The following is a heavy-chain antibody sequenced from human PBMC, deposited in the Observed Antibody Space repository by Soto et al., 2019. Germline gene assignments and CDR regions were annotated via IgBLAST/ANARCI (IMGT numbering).Heavy chain of an antibody. CDR1: GYTFTSYD. V-gene: IGHV1-8*01. J-gene: IGHJ4*02. CDR2: MNPNSGNT. CDR3: ARVQPTGDPSKYYFDY. Sequence: QVQLVQSGAEVKKPGASVKVSCKASGYTFTSYDINWVRQATGQGLEWMGWMNPNSGNTGYAQKFQGRVTMTRNTSISTAYMELSSLRSEDTAVYYCARVQPTGDPSKYYFDYWGQGTLVTVSS. D-gene: IGHD3-16*01.